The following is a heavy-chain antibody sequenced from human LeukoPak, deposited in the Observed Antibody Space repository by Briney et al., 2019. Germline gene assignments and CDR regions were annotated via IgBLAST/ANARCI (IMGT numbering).Heavy chain of an antibody. CDR3: ARGGLMGYCSSTSCWNWFDP. V-gene: IGHV1-18*01. D-gene: IGHD2-2*01. J-gene: IGHJ5*02. CDR2: ISAYNGNT. CDR1: GYTFTSYG. Sequence: GASVKVSCKASGYTFTSYGISWVRQAPGQGLEWMGWISAYNGNTNYAQKLQGRVTMTTDTSTSTAYMELRSLRSDDTAVYYCARGGLMGYCSSTSCWNWFDPWGQGTLVTVSS.